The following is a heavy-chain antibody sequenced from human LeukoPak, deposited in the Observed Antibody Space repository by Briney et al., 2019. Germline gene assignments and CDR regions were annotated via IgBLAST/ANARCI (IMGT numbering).Heavy chain of an antibody. CDR2: IRSYSSYI. D-gene: IGHD3-22*01. CDR1: GFTFDTYN. Sequence: GGSLRLSCAASGFTFDTYNFNWVRQAPGKGLEWVASIRSYSSYIYYADSVKGRFTISRDNAKNSLYLQMNSLRAEDTAVYYCARGSSSTGYYFDYWGQGTLVTVSS. J-gene: IGHJ4*02. CDR3: ARGSSSTGYYFDY. V-gene: IGHV3-21*01.